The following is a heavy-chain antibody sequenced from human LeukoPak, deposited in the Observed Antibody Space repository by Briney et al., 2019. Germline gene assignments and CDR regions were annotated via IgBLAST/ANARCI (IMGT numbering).Heavy chain of an antibody. CDR1: GFTLSHYW. Sequence: PGGSLRLSCTASGFTLSHYWMTWVRQAPGKGLEWVSYISSSGSTIYYADSVKGRFTISRDNAKNSLYLQMNSLRAEDTAVYYCARHAITMIVVVIPNDAFDIWGQGTMVTVSS. J-gene: IGHJ3*02. V-gene: IGHV3-11*01. CDR2: ISSSGSTI. CDR3: ARHAITMIVVVIPNDAFDI. D-gene: IGHD3-22*01.